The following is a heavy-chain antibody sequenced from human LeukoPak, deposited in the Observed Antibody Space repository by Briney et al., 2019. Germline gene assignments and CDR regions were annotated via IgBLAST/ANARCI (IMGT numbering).Heavy chain of an antibody. D-gene: IGHD3-3*02. J-gene: IGHJ4*02. V-gene: IGHV4-39*01. CDR2: IYYSGST. Sequence: SETLSLTCTVSGGSISSSSYYWGWIRQPPGKGLEWIGSIYYSGSTYYNPSLKSRFTISVDTSKNQFYLKLSSVTAADTAVYYCAGIWPYFDYWGQGTLVTVSS. CDR3: AGIWPYFDY. CDR1: GGSISSSSYY.